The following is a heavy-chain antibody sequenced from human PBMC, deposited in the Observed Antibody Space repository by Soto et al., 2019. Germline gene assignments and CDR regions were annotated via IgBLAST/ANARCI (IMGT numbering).Heavy chain of an antibody. CDR1: GGSISSGGYY. CDR2: IYYSGST. V-gene: IGHV4-31*03. Sequence: SETLSLTCTVSGGSISSGGYYWSWIRQHPGKGLEWIGYIYYSGSTYYNPSLKSRVTISVDTSKNQFSLKLSSVTAADTAMYYCAREAYDFWAHNWFDPWGQGTLVTVSS. J-gene: IGHJ5*02. D-gene: IGHD3-3*01. CDR3: AREAYDFWAHNWFDP.